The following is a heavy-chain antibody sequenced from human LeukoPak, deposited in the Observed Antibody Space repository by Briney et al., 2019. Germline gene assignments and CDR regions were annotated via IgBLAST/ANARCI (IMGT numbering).Heavy chain of an antibody. Sequence: GRSLRLSCAASGFTFSSYAMHWVRQAPGKGLEWVAVISYDGSNKYYADSVKGRFTISRDNSKNTLYLQMNSLRAEDTAVYYCAREALVLRYFDWLSHYFDYWGQGTLVTVSS. CDR1: GFTFSSYA. D-gene: IGHD3-9*01. CDR2: ISYDGSNK. V-gene: IGHV3-30-3*01. CDR3: AREALVLRYFDWLSHYFDY. J-gene: IGHJ4*02.